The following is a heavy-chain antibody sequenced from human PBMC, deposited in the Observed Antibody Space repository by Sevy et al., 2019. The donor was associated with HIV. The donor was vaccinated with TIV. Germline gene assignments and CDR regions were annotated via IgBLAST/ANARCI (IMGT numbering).Heavy chain of an antibody. Sequence: ASVKVSCKASGYTFTRYGISWVRQAPGQGLEWMGWISAYNGNTNYAQKLQGRVTMTTDTSTSTAYMELRSLRSDDTAVYYCARGQSRYYYDSSGYAFDYWGQGTLVTVSS. CDR2: ISAYNGNT. CDR1: GYTFTRYG. CDR3: ARGQSRYYYDSSGYAFDY. V-gene: IGHV1-18*01. D-gene: IGHD3-22*01. J-gene: IGHJ4*02.